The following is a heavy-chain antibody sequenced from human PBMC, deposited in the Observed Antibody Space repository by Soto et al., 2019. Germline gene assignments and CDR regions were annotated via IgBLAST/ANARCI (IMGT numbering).Heavy chain of an antibody. CDR2: IPGSGGHKLHP. Sequence: GGSLRLSCAASGFTFTNYAMSWVRLAPGQGLEWVSTIPGSGGHKLHPEYADSVKGRFTISRDNAKNSMFLHMSSLRVEDTAVYYCARRRAGYIFDHWGQGTLVTVSS. J-gene: IGHJ4*02. CDR3: ARRRAGYIFDH. V-gene: IGHV3-23*01. CDR1: GFTFTNYA. D-gene: IGHD5-18*01.